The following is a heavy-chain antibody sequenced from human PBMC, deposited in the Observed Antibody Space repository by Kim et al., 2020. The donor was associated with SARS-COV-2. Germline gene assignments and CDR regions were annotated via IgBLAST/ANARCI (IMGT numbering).Heavy chain of an antibody. CDR3: AKIAGRGIAARHDYFDY. J-gene: IGHJ4*02. CDR2: ISGSGGST. V-gene: IGHV3-23*01. Sequence: GGSLRLSCAASGFTFSSYAMSWVRQAPGKGLEWVSAISGSGGSTYYADSVKGRFTISRDNSKNTLYLQMNSLRAEDTAVYYCAKIAGRGIAARHDYFDYWGQGTLVTVSS. CDR1: GFTFSSYA. D-gene: IGHD6-6*01.